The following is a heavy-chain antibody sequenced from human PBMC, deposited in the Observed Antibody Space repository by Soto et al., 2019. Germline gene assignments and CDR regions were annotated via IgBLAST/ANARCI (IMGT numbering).Heavy chain of an antibody. Sequence: EVQLLESGGDLVQPGGSLRLSCAASGFTFSSYAMSWVRQAPGKGLEWVSTISGSGGSTYYADSVKGRFTISRGNSKNTLYPQVNSLRAEGTAVYYFAKCVPAAGPRQCDYWGQGTLVTVSS. D-gene: IGHD6-13*01. CDR3: AKCVPAAGPRQCDY. CDR1: GFTFSSYA. J-gene: IGHJ4*02. CDR2: ISGSGGST. V-gene: IGHV3-23*01.